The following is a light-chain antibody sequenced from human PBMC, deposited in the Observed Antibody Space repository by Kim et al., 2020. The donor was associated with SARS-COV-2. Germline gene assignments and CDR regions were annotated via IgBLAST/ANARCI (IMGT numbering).Light chain of an antibody. J-gene: IGLJ1*01. CDR3: SSYTSSSTFNYV. Sequence: ITISCNGTSSDVGGYNYVSWYQQHPGKAPKLMIYDVSKRPSGVSNRFSGSKSGNTASLTISGLQAEDEADYYCSSYTSSSTFNYVFGTGTKVTVL. CDR2: DVS. CDR1: SSDVGGYNY. V-gene: IGLV2-14*04.